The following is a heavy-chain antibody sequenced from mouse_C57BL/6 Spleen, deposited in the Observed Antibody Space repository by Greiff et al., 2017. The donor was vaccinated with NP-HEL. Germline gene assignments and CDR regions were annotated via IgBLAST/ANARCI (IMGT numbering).Heavy chain of an antibody. CDR1: GYTFTSYW. CDR2: IHPNSGST. Sequence: QVQLKQPGAELVKPGASVKLSCKASGYTFTSYWMHWVKQRPGQGLEWIGMIHPNSGSTNYNEKFKSKATLTVDKSSSTAYMQLSSLTSEDSAVYYCARSVYSNYYFDYWGQGTTLTVSS. J-gene: IGHJ2*01. V-gene: IGHV1-64*01. CDR3: ARSVYSNYYFDY. D-gene: IGHD2-5*01.